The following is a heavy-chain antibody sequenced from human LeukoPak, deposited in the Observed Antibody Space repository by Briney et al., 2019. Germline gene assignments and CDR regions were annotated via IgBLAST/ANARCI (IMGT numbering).Heavy chain of an antibody. CDR1: GGTFSSYA. Sequence: SVKVSCKASGGTFSSYAISWVRQAPGQGLEWMGGIIPIFGTANYAQKFQGRVTITTDESTSTAYMELSSLKASDTAVYYCARLLGDCIGTSCFRYFQDWGQGTLVTVSS. CDR3: ARLLGDCIGTSCFRYFQD. CDR2: IIPIFGTA. D-gene: IGHD2-2*01. V-gene: IGHV1-69*05. J-gene: IGHJ1*01.